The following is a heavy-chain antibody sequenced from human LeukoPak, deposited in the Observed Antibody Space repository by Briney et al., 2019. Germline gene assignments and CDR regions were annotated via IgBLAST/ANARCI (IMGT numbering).Heavy chain of an antibody. CDR2: IYYSGST. V-gene: IGHV4-59*01. Sequence: PSETLSLTCTVSGGSISSYYWSWIRQPPGKGLEWIGYIYYSGSTNYNPSLKSRVTISVDTSKNQFSLKLSSVTAADTAVYYCARGQYYYDSSGYSMNFDYWGQGTLVTVSS. J-gene: IGHJ4*02. D-gene: IGHD3-22*01. CDR1: GGSISSYY. CDR3: ARGQYYYDSSGYSMNFDY.